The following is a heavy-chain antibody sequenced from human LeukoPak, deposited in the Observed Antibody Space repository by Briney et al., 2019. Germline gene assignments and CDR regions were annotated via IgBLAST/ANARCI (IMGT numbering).Heavy chain of an antibody. Sequence: SETLSLTCAVYGGPFSGYYWSWIRQPPGKALEWIGEINHSGSTNYNPSLKSRVTISVDTSKNQFSLKLSSVTAADTAVYYCARGQGWGSGYYFDYWGQGTLVTVSS. CDR3: ARGQGWGSGYYFDY. V-gene: IGHV4-34*01. D-gene: IGHD7-27*01. J-gene: IGHJ4*02. CDR2: INHSGST. CDR1: GGPFSGYY.